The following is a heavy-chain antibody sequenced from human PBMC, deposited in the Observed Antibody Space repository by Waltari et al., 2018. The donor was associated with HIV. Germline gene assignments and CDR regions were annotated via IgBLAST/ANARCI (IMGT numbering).Heavy chain of an antibody. V-gene: IGHV1-8*01. CDR1: GYTFTSYD. D-gene: IGHD2-2*01. Sequence: QFHLLQSWAEVKKPGASVKVSCKASGYTFTSYDINWVRQATGQGLEWMGWMNPNRGNTGYAQKFQGRVTMTRNTSISTAYMELSSLRSEDTAVYYCERGPCSSTSCYYYGMDVWGKGKTV. J-gene: IGHJ6*04. CDR3: ERGPCSSTSCYYYGMDV. CDR2: MNPNRGNT.